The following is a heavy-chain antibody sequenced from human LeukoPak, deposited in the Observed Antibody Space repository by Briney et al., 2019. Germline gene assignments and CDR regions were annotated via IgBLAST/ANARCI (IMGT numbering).Heavy chain of an antibody. V-gene: IGHV1-2*02. CDR2: INPNSGGT. D-gene: IGHD5/OR15-5a*01. CDR1: GYTFTGYY. CDR3: ARGDHVRIYAESSFDI. Sequence: GASVKVSCKASGYTFTGYYMHWVRQAPGQGLEWMGWINPNSGGTNYAQKFQGRVTMTRDTSISTAYMELSRLRSEDTAVYYCARGDHVRIYAESSFDIWGQGTMVTVSS. J-gene: IGHJ3*02.